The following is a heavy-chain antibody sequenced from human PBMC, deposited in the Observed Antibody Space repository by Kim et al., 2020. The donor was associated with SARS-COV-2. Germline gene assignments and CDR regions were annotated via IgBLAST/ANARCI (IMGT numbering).Heavy chain of an antibody. CDR2: INHSGST. J-gene: IGHJ4*02. V-gene: IGHV4-34*01. CDR3: ARGSIAARPMFDY. Sequence: SETLSLTCAVYGGSFSGYYWSWIRQPPGKGLEWIGEINHSGSTNYNPSLKSRVTISVDTSKNQFSLKLSSVTAADTAVYYCARGSIAARPMFDYWGQGTLVTVSS. D-gene: IGHD6-6*01. CDR1: GGSFSGYY.